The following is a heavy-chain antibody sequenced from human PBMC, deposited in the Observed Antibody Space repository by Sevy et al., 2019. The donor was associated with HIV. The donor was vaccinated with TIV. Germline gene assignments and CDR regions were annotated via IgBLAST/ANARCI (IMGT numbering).Heavy chain of an antibody. D-gene: IGHD3-22*01. CDR1: GFTFSDYY. J-gene: IGHJ4*02. CDR2: ISSSSSYT. V-gene: IGHV3-11*06. Sequence: GGSLRLSCAASGFTFSDYYMSWIRQAPGKGLEWVSYISSSSSYTNYADSVKGRFTISRDNAKNSLYLQMNSLRAEDTAVYYWARDEGGNYDSSGYIENWGQGTLVTVSS. CDR3: ARDEGGNYDSSGYIEN.